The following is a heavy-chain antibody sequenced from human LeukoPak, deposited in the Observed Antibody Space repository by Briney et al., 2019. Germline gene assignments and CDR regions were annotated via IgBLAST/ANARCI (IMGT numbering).Heavy chain of an antibody. CDR2: ISYDGSNK. J-gene: IGHJ4*02. CDR1: GFTFSSYG. D-gene: IGHD5-18*01. CDR3: AKDGYSYGDLYYFDY. V-gene: IGHV3-30*18. Sequence: QPGGSLRLSCAASGFTFSSYGMHWVRQAPGKGLEWVAVISYDGSNKYYADSVKGRFTISRDNSKNTLYLQMNSLRAEDTAAYYCAKDGYSYGDLYYFDYWGQGTLVTVSS.